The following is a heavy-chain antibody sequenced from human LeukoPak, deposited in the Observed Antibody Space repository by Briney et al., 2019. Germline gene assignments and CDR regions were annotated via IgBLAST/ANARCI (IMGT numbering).Heavy chain of an antibody. CDR1: GGTFSSYA. J-gene: IGHJ4*02. V-gene: IGHV1-69*05. Sequence: SVKVSCKASGGTFSSYAISWVRQAPGQGLEWMGRIIPIFGTANYAQKFQGRVTITTDESTSTAYTELSSLKSEDTAVYYCARSGYHYQFDYWGQGTLVTRSS. CDR2: IIPIFGTA. CDR3: ARSGYHYQFDY. D-gene: IGHD3-16*01.